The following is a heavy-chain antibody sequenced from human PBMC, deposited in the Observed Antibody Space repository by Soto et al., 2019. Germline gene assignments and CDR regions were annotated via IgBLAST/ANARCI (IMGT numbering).Heavy chain of an antibody. CDR1: GYTYTSYG. CDR2: ISANNGNA. CDR3: ARPSSFYYDSSGSSLYYYYYGMDV. D-gene: IGHD3-22*01. V-gene: IGHV1-18*01. Sequence: GTSVKVSCKDSGYTYTSYGISWVRQAPGQGLEWMGWISANNGNANYAQKFQGRVTITADESTSTAYMELSSLRSEDTAVYYCARPSSFYYDSSGSSLYYYYYGMDVWGQGTTVTVSS. J-gene: IGHJ6*02.